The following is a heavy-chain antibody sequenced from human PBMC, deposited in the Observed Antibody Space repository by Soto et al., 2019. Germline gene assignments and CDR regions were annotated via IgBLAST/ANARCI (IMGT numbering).Heavy chain of an antibody. Sequence: EGQLLQSGGDLVQPGGSLRLSCAGSGLTLRSYAMTWIRQTPEKGLEWVSTISGRSGVPSYADSVNGRFTVSRDNSKNTLYLQMNSLRPDDTAIYYCAKGVPFTWGFDPWGQGTLVTVAS. D-gene: IGHD7-27*01. CDR3: AKGVPFTWGFDP. CDR1: GLTLRSYA. CDR2: ISGRSGVP. J-gene: IGHJ5*02. V-gene: IGHV3-23*01.